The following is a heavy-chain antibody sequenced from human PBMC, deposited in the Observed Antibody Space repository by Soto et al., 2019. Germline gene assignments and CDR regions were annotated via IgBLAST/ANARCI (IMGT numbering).Heavy chain of an antibody. V-gene: IGHV1-46*01. Sequence: GASVKVSCKASGYTFTSYYMHWVRQAPGQGLEWMGIINPSGGSTSYAQKFQGRVTMTRDTSTSTVYMELSSLRSEDTAVYYCVRGGPRGAVAATGGINWFDPWGQGTLVTVSS. J-gene: IGHJ5*02. D-gene: IGHD6-19*01. CDR1: GYTFTSYY. CDR2: INPSGGST. CDR3: VRGGPRGAVAATGGINWFDP.